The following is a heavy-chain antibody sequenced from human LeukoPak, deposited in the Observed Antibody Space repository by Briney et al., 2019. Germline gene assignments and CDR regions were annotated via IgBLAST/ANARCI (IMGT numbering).Heavy chain of an antibody. CDR2: IYYNGHT. CDR3: ARERPSYYYMDA. CDR1: GGSIGSSTYY. J-gene: IGHJ6*03. V-gene: IGHV4-39*07. Sequence: SETLSLTCTVSGGSIGSSTYYWVWIRQPPGKGLEWIGSIYYNGHTYYSPSLQSRVSISVATYKNQFSLKLSSVTAADTAVYYCARERPSYYYMDAWGKGTTVTVSS. D-gene: IGHD1-1*01.